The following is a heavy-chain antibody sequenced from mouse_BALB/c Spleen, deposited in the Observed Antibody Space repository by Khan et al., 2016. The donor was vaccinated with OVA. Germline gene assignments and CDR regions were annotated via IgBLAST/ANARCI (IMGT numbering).Heavy chain of an antibody. CDR2: IDPENGNS. CDR1: GFNIKDYY. CDR3: ARSILRGFDD. J-gene: IGHJ2*01. D-gene: IGHD2-3*01. Sequence: VQLQQSGAELVRPGALVKLSCKGSGFNIKDYYMQWVKQRPEQGLEWIGWIDPENGNSIYDPKFQGKASITADTSSNTAYLQLSSLTSEDTAVYYCARSILRGFDDWGQGTTLTVSS. V-gene: IGHV14-1*02.